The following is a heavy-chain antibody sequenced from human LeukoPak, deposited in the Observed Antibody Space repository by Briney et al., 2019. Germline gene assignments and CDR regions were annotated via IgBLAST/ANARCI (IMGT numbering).Heavy chain of an antibody. CDR2: INPSGGST. CDR1: GYTFTSYY. D-gene: IGHD6-6*01. V-gene: IGHV1-46*01. J-gene: IGHJ4*02. CDR3: ASSGGDLSSSTSFDY. Sequence: ASVKVSCKASGYTFTSYYMHWVRQAPGQGLEWMGIINPSGGSTSYAQKFQGRVTMTRDTSTSTVYMELSSLRSEDTAVYYCASSGGDLSSSTSFDYWGQGTLVTVSS.